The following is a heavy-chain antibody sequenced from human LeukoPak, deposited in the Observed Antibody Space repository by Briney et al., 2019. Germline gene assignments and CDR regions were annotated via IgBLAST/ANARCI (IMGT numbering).Heavy chain of an antibody. V-gene: IGHV4-61*02. Sequence: KPSETLSLTCAVSGGSISSGGYSWSWIRQPSGQGLEWIGRIYTSGSTNYNPSLKSRVTMSVDTSKNQFSLKLSSVTAADTAVYYCARSHSSSWYRVSSMAFDIWGQGTMVTVSS. D-gene: IGHD6-13*01. CDR3: ARSHSSSWYRVSSMAFDI. CDR1: GGSISSGGYS. CDR2: IYTSGST. J-gene: IGHJ3*02.